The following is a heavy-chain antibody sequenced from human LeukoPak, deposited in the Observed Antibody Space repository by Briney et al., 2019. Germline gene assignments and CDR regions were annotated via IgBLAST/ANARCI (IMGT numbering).Heavy chain of an antibody. CDR3: ARGLYYDSSGYYYDAFDI. J-gene: IGHJ3*02. D-gene: IGHD3-22*01. V-gene: IGHV1-8*01. CDR1: GYTFTSYD. CDR2: MNPNSGNT. Sequence: ASVKGSCKASGYTFTSYDINWVRQATGQGLEWMGWMNPNSGNTGYAQKFQGRVTMTRNTSISTAYMELSSLRSEDTAVYYCARGLYYDSSGYYYDAFDIWGQGTMVTVSS.